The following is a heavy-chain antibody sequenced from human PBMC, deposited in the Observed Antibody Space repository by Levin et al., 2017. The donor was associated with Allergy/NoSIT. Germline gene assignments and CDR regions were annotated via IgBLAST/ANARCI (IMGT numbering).Heavy chain of an antibody. Sequence: GGSLILSCVASGFSFSSYWMSWVRQAPGKGLEWVANTKQDGTENYYADSVKGRFTVSKDNPKNSVYLQMSSLRVEDTAVYYCARNWRSAFDIWGQGTVVTVSS. V-gene: IGHV3-7*04. CDR3: ARNWRSAFDI. J-gene: IGHJ3*02. CDR1: GFSFSSYW. D-gene: IGHD2-8*02. CDR2: TKQDGTEN.